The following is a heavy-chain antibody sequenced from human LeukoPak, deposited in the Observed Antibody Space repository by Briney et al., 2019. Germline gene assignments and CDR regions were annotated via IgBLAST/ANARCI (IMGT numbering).Heavy chain of an antibody. J-gene: IGHJ4*02. V-gene: IGHV3-74*03. CDR3: VRTNYYDTSGYYWAFDY. CDR2: VSPDGSTT. CDR1: GFTFSNHW. D-gene: IGHD3-22*01. Sequence: PGGSLRLSCAASGFTFSNHWMHWVRQAPGEGLVWVSRVSPDGSTTKNADSVKGRFTVSRDNSKNALYLEINSLRAEDTAIFYCVRTNYYDTSGYYWAFDYWGQGTLVTVSS.